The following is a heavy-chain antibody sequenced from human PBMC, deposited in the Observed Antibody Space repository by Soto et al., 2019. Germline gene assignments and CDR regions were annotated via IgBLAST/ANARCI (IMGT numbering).Heavy chain of an antibody. CDR2: VNAYNGNT. Sequence: ASVKVSCKASGYTFTSFGVNWLRQAPGQGLEWMGWVNAYNGNTNYAQKFQGRVTMTADTSTSTAYMEMRSLRSDDTAVYYCATGGAAIAAHVIWCQGTRVT. CDR3: ATGGAAIAAHVI. J-gene: IGHJ4*02. V-gene: IGHV1-18*01. D-gene: IGHD6-6*01. CDR1: GYTFTSFG.